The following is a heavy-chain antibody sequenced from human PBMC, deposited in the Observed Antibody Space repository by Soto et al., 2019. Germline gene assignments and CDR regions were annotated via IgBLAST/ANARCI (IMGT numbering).Heavy chain of an antibody. CDR1: GFTFGDYA. J-gene: IGHJ4*02. Sequence: GGSLRLSCTASGFTFGDYAISWFRQAPGKGLEWVGFIRSKAFGGTTEYAASVKGRFTISRDDSNSIAYLQMNSLKSEDTAVYSCTRRDSSGPGFDYWGQGTLVTVSS. D-gene: IGHD6-19*01. V-gene: IGHV3-49*03. CDR2: IRSKAFGGTT. CDR3: TRRDSSGPGFDY.